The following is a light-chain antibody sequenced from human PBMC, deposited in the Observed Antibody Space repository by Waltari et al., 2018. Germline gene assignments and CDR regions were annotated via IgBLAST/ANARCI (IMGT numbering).Light chain of an antibody. CDR3: QQYDNLPIT. CDR1: QDISNY. Sequence: TQSPSCLSASVGARVTITCQASQDISNYLNWYQQKPGKAPKLLIYDASTLETGVPSRFSGSGSGTDFTFTISSLQPEDIATYYCQQYDNLPITFGQGTRLEIK. J-gene: IGKJ5*01. V-gene: IGKV1-33*01. CDR2: DAS.